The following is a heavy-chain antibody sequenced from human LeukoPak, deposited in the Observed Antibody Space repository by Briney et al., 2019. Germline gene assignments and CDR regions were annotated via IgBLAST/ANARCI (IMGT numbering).Heavy chain of an antibody. D-gene: IGHD1-1*01. V-gene: IGHV3-53*01. CDR3: ARSRSGGGSYFDS. Sequence: GGSLRLSCAASGFTVSSYYLSWVRQAPGKGLEWVSVIYRGGSTYYADSVKGRFTISRDNSKNTLYLQMNSLRAEDTAVYYCARSRSGGGSYFDSWGQGTLVTVSS. J-gene: IGHJ4*02. CDR2: IYRGGST. CDR1: GFTVSSYY.